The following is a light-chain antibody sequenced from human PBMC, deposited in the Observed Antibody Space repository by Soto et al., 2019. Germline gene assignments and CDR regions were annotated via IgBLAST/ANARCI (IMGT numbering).Light chain of an antibody. CDR2: GAS. CDR3: QQYNNWPRT. Sequence: EIVMTQSPATLSVSPGERATLSCRASQSVSSNLAWYHQKPGQAPRLLVYGASTRATGIPATFSGSGSGTEFTLTISSLPSEDFAVYYCQQYNNWPRTFGQGTKVDMK. CDR1: QSVSSN. V-gene: IGKV3-15*01. J-gene: IGKJ1*01.